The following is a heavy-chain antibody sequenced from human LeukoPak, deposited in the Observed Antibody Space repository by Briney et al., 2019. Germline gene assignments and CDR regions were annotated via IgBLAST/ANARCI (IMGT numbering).Heavy chain of an antibody. V-gene: IGHV3-23*01. CDR2: ISGSGGST. CDR3: AKVRSGSYSRFFDY. J-gene: IGHJ4*02. Sequence: GGSLRLSCAASGFTFSSYGMSWVRQAPGKGLEWVSAISGSGGSTYYADSVKGRFTISRDNSKNTLYLQMNSLRAEDTAVYYCAKVRSGSYSRFFDYWGQGTLVTVSS. CDR1: GFTFSSYG. D-gene: IGHD1-26*01.